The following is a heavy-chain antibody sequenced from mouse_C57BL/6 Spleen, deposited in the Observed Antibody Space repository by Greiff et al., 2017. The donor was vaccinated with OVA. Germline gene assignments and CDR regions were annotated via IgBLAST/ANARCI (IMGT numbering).Heavy chain of an antibody. J-gene: IGHJ4*01. CDR3: ARGGEAYAMDY. CDR1: GYTFTSYW. V-gene: IGHV1-69*01. Sequence: VQLQQPGAELVMPGASVKLSCKASGYTFTSYWLHWVKQWPGQGLEWIGEIDHSDSYTNYNQKFKGKSTLTVDTSSSTAYMQLSSLSSENSEIYYYARGGEAYAMDYWGQGTSLTVSS. CDR2: IDHSDSYT.